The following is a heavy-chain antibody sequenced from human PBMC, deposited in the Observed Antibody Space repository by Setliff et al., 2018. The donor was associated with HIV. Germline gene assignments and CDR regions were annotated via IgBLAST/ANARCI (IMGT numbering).Heavy chain of an antibody. CDR2: IQSKADRETT. Sequence: GGSLRLSCAASGFSFSHAWMSWVRQAPGKGLEWVGRIQSKADRETTDYITPVKGRFTISRDDARNTLFLQMHSLKTEDTAVYYCTTLNYFHSGRSYWGQGALVTVSS. D-gene: IGHD3-10*01. V-gene: IGHV3-15*01. CDR3: TTLNYFHSGRSY. CDR1: GFSFSHAW. J-gene: IGHJ4*02.